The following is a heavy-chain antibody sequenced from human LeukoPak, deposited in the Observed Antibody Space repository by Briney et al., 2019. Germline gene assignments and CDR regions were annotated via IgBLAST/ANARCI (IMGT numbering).Heavy chain of an antibody. CDR2: ISYDGSNK. V-gene: IGHV3-30*18. CDR3: ANTLEQWLDGVDY. CDR1: GFTFRSYG. Sequence: GRSLRLSCAPSGFTFRSYGMHCGCQAPGKGLEWVAVISYDGSNKYYADSVKGRFTISRDNSKNTLYLQMNGLIAEDTAVYYCANTLEQWLDGVDYWGQGTLVTVSS. J-gene: IGHJ4*02. D-gene: IGHD6-19*01.